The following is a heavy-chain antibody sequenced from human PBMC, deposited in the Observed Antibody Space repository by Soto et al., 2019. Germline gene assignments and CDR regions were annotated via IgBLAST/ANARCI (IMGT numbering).Heavy chain of an antibody. J-gene: IGHJ4*02. Sequence: GGSLRLSCAASGFTFRSYWMQWVRQAPGKGLVWVSWINSDGSSTSYADSVKGRFTISRDNAKNSLYLQMNSLRDEDTAVYYCARDAGYSYGPFDYWGQGTLVTVSS. D-gene: IGHD5-18*01. CDR3: ARDAGYSYGPFDY. V-gene: IGHV3-74*01. CDR1: GFTFRSYW. CDR2: INSDGSST.